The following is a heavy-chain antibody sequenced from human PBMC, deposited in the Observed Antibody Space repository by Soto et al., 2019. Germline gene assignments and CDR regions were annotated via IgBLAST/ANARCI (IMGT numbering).Heavy chain of an antibody. CDR1: GFTFSSYV. V-gene: IGHV3-23*01. D-gene: IGHD3-22*01. CDR3: AKVAPNSGYYIWYFDL. Sequence: EVRLLESGGGLVQPGGSLRLSCAASGFTFSSYVMSWVRQAPGKGLEWVSTISGSGGSTYYADSVKGRFTISRDNSKNTLYLQMNSLRAEDTAVYYCAKVAPNSGYYIWYFDLWGRGTLVTVSS. CDR2: ISGSGGST. J-gene: IGHJ2*01.